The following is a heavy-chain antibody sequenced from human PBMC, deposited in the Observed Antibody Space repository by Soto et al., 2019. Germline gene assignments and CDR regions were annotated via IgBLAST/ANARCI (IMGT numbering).Heavy chain of an antibody. J-gene: IGHJ4*02. CDR3: ARLVEVRGVSMYYFDS. V-gene: IGHV4-30-4*01. CDR2: ISYSGST. Sequence: PSETLSLTCTVSGGSISSGNYYWSWIRQPPGKGLEWIGFISYSGSTYYSTSLKSRVTISVDTSKSQFSLNLSSVTAADTAVYYCARLVEVRGVSMYYFDSWGQGTLVTVYS. CDR1: GGSISSGNYY. D-gene: IGHD3-10*01.